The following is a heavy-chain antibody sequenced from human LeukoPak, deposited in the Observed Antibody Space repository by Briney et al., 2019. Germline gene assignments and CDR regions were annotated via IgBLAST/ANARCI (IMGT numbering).Heavy chain of an antibody. J-gene: IGHJ4*02. CDR1: GYTFTGYY. Sequence: ASVKVSCKASGYTFTGYYMHWVRQAPGQGLEWMGWINPNSGGTNYAQKFQGWVTMTRDTSISTAYMELSRLRSDDTAVYYCARGRYCISSSCSNAGDYFDYWGQGTLVTVSS. V-gene: IGHV1-2*04. CDR3: ARGRYCISSSCSNAGDYFDY. D-gene: IGHD2-2*01. CDR2: INPNSGGT.